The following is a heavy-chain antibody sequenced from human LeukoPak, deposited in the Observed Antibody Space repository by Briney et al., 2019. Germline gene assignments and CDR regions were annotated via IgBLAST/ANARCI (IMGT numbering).Heavy chain of an antibody. CDR3: AKQASSHLEAYFDY. J-gene: IGHJ4*02. V-gene: IGHV3-23*01. CDR2: ISRSGGST. Sequence: GGSLRLSCAASGFTFSSYAMSWVRQAPGKGLEWVSAISRSGGSTYYADSVKGRFTVSRDNSKNTLYLQMNSLRAEDTAVYYCAKQASSHLEAYFDYWGQGTLVTVSS. CDR1: GFTFSSYA. D-gene: IGHD6-13*01.